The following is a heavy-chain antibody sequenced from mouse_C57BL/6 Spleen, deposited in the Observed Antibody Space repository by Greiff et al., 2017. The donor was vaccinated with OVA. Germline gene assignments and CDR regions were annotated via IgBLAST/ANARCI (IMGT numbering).Heavy chain of an antibody. Sequence: VQLKESGAGLVRPGSSVKMSCKTSGYTFTSYGINWVKQRPGQGLEWIGYIYIGNGYTEYNEKFKGKATLTSDTSSSTAYMQLSSLTSEDSAIYFCARRRYYGSSHYFDYWGQGTTLTVSS. CDR3: ARRRYYGSSHYFDY. J-gene: IGHJ2*01. CDR2: IYIGNGYT. D-gene: IGHD1-1*01. CDR1: GYTFTSYG. V-gene: IGHV1-58*01.